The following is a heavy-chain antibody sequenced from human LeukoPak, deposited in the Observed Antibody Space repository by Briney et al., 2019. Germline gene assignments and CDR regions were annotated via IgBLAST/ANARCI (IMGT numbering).Heavy chain of an antibody. CDR1: GGSISSGSYY. Sequence: SETLSLTCTVSGGSISSGSYYWSWIRQPPGKGLEWIGYIYYSGSTNYNPSLKSRVTISVDTSKNQFSLKLSSVTAADTAVYYCARVEVPGDSSGYSHYYYYYMDVWGKGTTVTISS. CDR2: IYYSGST. CDR3: ARVEVPGDSSGYSHYYYYYMDV. V-gene: IGHV4-61*01. J-gene: IGHJ6*03. D-gene: IGHD3-22*01.